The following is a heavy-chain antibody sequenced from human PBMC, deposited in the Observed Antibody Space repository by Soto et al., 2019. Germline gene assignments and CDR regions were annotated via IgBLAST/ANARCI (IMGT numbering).Heavy chain of an antibody. J-gene: IGHJ6*03. D-gene: IGHD1-1*01. CDR1: GGSISSYY. CDR3: ARHDRNYYYYYYMDV. CDR2: IYYSGSA. Sequence: SETLSLTCTVAGGSISSYYWSWIRKPPGKGLEWIGYIYYSGSANYNPSLKSRVTISVDTSKNQFSLKLSSVTAADTAVYYCARHDRNYYYYYYMDVWGKGTTVTVSS. V-gene: IGHV4-59*08.